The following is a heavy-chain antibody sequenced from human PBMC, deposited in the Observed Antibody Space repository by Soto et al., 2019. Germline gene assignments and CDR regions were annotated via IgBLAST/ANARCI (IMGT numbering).Heavy chain of an antibody. D-gene: IGHD3-9*01. CDR1: GFTFSSYG. CDR3: AREKNSDILTGYYIVHYYYGMDV. V-gene: IGHV3-33*01. CDR2: IWYDGSNK. J-gene: IGHJ6*02. Sequence: QVQLVESGGGVVQPGRSLRLSCAASGFTFSSYGMHWVRQAPGKGLEWVAVIWYDGSNKYYADSVKGRFTISRDNSKNTLYLQMNSLRAEDPAVYYCAREKNSDILTGYYIVHYYYGMDVWGQGTTVTVSS.